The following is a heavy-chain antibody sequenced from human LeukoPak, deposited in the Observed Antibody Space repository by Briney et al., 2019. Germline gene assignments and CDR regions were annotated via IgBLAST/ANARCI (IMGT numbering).Heavy chain of an antibody. CDR1: GGSISSYY. D-gene: IGHD4-11*01. CDR2: IYYSGST. Sequence: SETLSLTCTVSGGSISSYYWSWIRQPPGKGLEWIGYIYYSGSTNYNPSLKSQVTISVDTSKNQFSLKLSSVTAADPAVYYCARGHRYGNFLGYYYYMDVWGKGTTVTVSS. J-gene: IGHJ6*03. V-gene: IGHV4-59*01. CDR3: ARGHRYGNFLGYYYYMDV.